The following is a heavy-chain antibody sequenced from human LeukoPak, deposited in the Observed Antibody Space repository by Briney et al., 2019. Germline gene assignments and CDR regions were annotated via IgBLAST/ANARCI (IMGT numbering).Heavy chain of an antibody. CDR1: GFTFSSYE. CDR2: ISSSGSTI. V-gene: IGHV3-48*03. CDR3: ARAIAADYYMDV. Sequence: GGSLRLSCAASGFTFSSYEMNWVRQAPGKGLEWVSYISSSGSTIYYADSVKGRFTISRDNAKNSLYLQMNSLRAEDTAVYYCARAIAADYYMDVWGKGTTVTVSS. D-gene: IGHD6-13*01. J-gene: IGHJ6*03.